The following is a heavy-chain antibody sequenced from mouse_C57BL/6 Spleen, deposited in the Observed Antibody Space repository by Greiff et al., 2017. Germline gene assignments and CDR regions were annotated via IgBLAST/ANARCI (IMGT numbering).Heavy chain of an antibody. CDR1: GFTFSSYG. CDR3: ARHEGLPYYFDY. CDR2: ISSGGSYT. V-gene: IGHV5-6*02. D-gene: IGHD2-4*01. Sequence: DVMLVESGGDLVKPGGSLKLSCAASGFTFSSYGMSWVRQTPDKRLEWVATISSGGSYTYYPDSVKGRFTISRDNAKNTLYLQMSSLKSEDTAMYYCARHEGLPYYFDYWGQGTTLTVSS. J-gene: IGHJ2*01.